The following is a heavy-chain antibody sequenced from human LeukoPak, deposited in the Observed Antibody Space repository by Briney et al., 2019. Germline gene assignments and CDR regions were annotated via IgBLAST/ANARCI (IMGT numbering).Heavy chain of an antibody. V-gene: IGHV4-39*01. D-gene: IGHD6-19*01. Sequence: PSETPSLTRTVSGGSISSTSYYWGRLRHPPGKGLEWIVNIYYSGSTYYSPSLNSRLTMSVDTSRNHFSLKLSSVTAADTAVYYCARHSYSSGWHAHFDYWGQGTVVAVPS. CDR3: ARHSYSSGWHAHFDY. J-gene: IGHJ4*02. CDR2: IYYSGST. CDR1: GGSISSTSYY.